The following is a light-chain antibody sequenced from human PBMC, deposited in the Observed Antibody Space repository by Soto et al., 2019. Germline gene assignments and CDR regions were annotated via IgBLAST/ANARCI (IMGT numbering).Light chain of an antibody. J-gene: IGLJ1*01. V-gene: IGLV1-44*01. CDR3: AASDESLSGGYV. CDR1: SSNIGRNT. CDR2: GNN. Sequence: QSVLTQPPSASGTPGQRVTISCSGSSSNIGRNTVNWFQQFPGTAPTLLIYGNNQRPSGVPDRFSGSKSGTSASLAISGLQSEDEADYYCAASDESLSGGYVFGTGTKVTVL.